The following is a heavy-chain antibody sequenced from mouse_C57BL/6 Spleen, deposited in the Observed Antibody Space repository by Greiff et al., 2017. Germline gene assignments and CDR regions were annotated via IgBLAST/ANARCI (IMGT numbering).Heavy chain of an antibody. J-gene: IGHJ2*01. CDR3: VRMGLYSPYYFDY. Sequence: EVQGVESGGGLVQPKGSLKLSCAASGFSFNTYAMNWVRQAPGKGLEWVARIRSKSNNYATYYADSVKDRFTISRDDSESMLYLQMNNLKTEDTAMYYCVRMGLYSPYYFDYWGQGTTLTVSS. D-gene: IGHD2-12*01. CDR1: GFSFNTYA. CDR2: IRSKSNNYAT. V-gene: IGHV10-1*01.